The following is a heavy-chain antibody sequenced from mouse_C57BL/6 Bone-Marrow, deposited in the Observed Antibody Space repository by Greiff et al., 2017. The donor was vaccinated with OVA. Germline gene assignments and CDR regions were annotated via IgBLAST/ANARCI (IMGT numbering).Heavy chain of an antibody. V-gene: IGHV1-67*01. CDR1: GYTFTDYA. D-gene: IGHD1-1*01. J-gene: IGHJ2*01. CDR3: ARVYYYGSRRYYFDY. CDR2: ISTYYGAA. Sequence: QVQLQQSGPELVRPGVSVKISCKGSGYTFTDYAMHWVKQSHAKSLEWIGVISTYYGAASYNQKFKDKATMTVDKSSSTAYMELTRLTSEDSAVYYCARVYYYGSRRYYFDYWGQGTTLTVSS.